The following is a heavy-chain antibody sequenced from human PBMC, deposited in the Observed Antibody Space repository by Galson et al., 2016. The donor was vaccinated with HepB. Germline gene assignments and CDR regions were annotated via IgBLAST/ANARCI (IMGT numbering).Heavy chain of an antibody. CDR3: ARRAYRTGDPHPFYFDY. V-gene: IGHV5-51*01. D-gene: IGHD6-19*01. CDR2: IYPGDSDT. CDR1: GYSFVTHW. Sequence: QSGAEVKTPGESLKISCKGSGYSFVTHWIGWVRQMPGKGLEWMGIIYPGDSDTPYRPSFQGQVTISADKSISTAYLQWSSLKASDTAMYYCARRAYRTGDPHPFYFDYWGQGTLLTVSS. J-gene: IGHJ4*02.